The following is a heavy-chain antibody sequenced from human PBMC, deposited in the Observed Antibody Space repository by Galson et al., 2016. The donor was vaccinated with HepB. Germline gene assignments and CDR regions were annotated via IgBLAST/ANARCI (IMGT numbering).Heavy chain of an antibody. Sequence: SLRLSCAASGFTFSIYAMRWVRQAPGKGLEWISVISGSGGTTYYADSVKGRFTISRDNSKKTLYLQMNSPRAEDTAVYFCAKDIMRSYYSDYVMDVWGQGTTVTVSS. CDR2: ISGSGGTT. V-gene: IGHV3-23*01. CDR3: AKDIMRSYYSDYVMDV. J-gene: IGHJ6*02. CDR1: GFTFSIYA.